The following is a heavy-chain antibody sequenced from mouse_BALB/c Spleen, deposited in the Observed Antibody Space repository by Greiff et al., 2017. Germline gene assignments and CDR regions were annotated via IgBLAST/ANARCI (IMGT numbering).Heavy chain of an antibody. J-gene: IGHJ2*01. CDR2: INPSSGYT. D-gene: IGHD1-1*01. V-gene: IGHV1-4*02. CDR1: GYTFTSYT. Sequence: VKLMESAAELARPGASVKMSCKASGYTFTSYTMHWVKQRPGQGLEWIGYINPSSGYTEYNQKFKDKTTLTADKSSSTAYMQLSSLTSEDSAVYYCARSPPYYGSSGDYWGQGTTLTVSS. CDR3: ARSPPYYGSSGDY.